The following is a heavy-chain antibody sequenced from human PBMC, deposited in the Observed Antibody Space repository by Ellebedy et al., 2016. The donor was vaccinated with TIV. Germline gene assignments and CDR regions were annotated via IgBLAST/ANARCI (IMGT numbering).Heavy chain of an antibody. D-gene: IGHD5-18*01. CDR2: IMPILDIA. Sequence: AASVKVSCKASGGPFSRYALNWVRQAPGQGLEWMGRIMPILDIANYPQKFQGRVTIIADKSTSTAFMELSSLRSEDTAVYYCARTHTAMLEYNYGMDVWGQGTTITVSS. CDR1: GGPFSRYA. CDR3: ARTHTAMLEYNYGMDV. V-gene: IGHV1-69*04. J-gene: IGHJ6*02.